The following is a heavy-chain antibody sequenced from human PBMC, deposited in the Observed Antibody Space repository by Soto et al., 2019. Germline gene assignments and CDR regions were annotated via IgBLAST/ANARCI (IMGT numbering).Heavy chain of an antibody. CDR3: AREVRYDSRPWAFAI. CDR1: GFTFSSYW. V-gene: IGHV3-74*01. J-gene: IGHJ3*02. CDR2: INSDGSST. Sequence: EVQLVESGGGLVQPGGSLRLSCAASGFTFSSYWMHWVRQAPGKGLVWVSRINSDGSSTSYADSVKGRFTISRDNAKNTRYLQMNSLRAEDTAVYYCAREVRYDSRPWAFAIWGQGTMVTVSS. D-gene: IGHD3-22*01.